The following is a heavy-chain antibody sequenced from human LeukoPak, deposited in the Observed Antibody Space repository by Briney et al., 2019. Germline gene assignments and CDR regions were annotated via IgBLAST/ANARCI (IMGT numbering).Heavy chain of an antibody. CDR2: INHSGGT. CDR3: ARVGGGSDPYYAMDV. J-gene: IGHJ6*02. Sequence: SETLSLTCTVSGNSISSGYYWGWIRQPPGKGLELIGSINHSGGTYYNPSLKSRVTISVDTSKNQFSLKLNSVNPEDTAVYYCARVGGGSDPYYAMDVWGQGTTVTVSS. CDR1: GNSISSGYY. V-gene: IGHV4-38-2*02. D-gene: IGHD2-15*01.